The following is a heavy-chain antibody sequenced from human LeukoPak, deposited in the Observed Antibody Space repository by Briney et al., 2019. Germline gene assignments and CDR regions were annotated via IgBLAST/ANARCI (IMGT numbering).Heavy chain of an antibody. D-gene: IGHD3-16*01. CDR1: GGSFSGYY. J-gene: IGHJ4*02. Sequence: SETLSLTCAVYGGSFSGYYWSWIRQPPGKGLEWIGYIYYSGSTNYNPSLKSRVTISVDTSKNQFSLKLSSVTAADTAVYYCASLPGGGGTGYWGQGTLVTVSS. CDR2: IYYSGST. V-gene: IGHV4-59*01. CDR3: ASLPGGGGTGY.